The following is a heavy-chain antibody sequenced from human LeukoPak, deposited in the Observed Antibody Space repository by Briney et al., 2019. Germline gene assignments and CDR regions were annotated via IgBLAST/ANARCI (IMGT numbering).Heavy chain of an antibody. D-gene: IGHD5-18*01. Sequence: ASVKVSCKASGYTFTSYAMNWVRQAPGQGLEWMGGINTNTGNPTHAQGFTGRFVFSLDTSVSTAYLQISSLKAEDTAVYYCASLNSYGYWGEYYFDYWGQGTLVTVSS. V-gene: IGHV7-4-1*02. CDR3: ASLNSYGYWGEYYFDY. CDR1: GYTFTSYA. CDR2: INTNTGNP. J-gene: IGHJ4*02.